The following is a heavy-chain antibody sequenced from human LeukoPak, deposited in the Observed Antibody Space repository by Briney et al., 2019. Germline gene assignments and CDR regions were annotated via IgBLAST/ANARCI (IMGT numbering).Heavy chain of an antibody. J-gene: IGHJ4*02. CDR3: ASVEMATGPFDY. Sequence: ASVKVSCKASGYTFTSYDINWVRQATGQGLEWMGWMNPNSGNTGYAQKFQGRVTMTRDTSISTAYMELSRLRSDDTAVYYCASVEMATGPFDYWGQGTLVTVSS. D-gene: IGHD5-24*01. CDR1: GYTFTSYD. CDR2: MNPNSGNT. V-gene: IGHV1-8*01.